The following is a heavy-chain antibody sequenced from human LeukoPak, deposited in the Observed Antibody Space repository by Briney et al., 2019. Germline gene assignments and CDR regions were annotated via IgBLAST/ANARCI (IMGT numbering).Heavy chain of an antibody. CDR2: INWNGGST. V-gene: IGHV3-20*04. CDR3: ARVSAMVIMNYYYYYMDV. Sequence: RTGGSLRLSCAASGFTFDDYGMSWVRQAPGKGLEWVSGINWNGGSTGYADSVKGRFTISRDNAKNSLYLQMNSLRAEDTALYYCARVSAMVIMNYYYYYMDVWGKGTTVTVSS. J-gene: IGHJ6*03. CDR1: GFTFDDYG. D-gene: IGHD5-18*01.